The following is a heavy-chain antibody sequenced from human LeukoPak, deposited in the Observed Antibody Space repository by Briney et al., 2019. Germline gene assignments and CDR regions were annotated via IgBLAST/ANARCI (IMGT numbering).Heavy chain of an antibody. J-gene: IGHJ4*02. CDR3: VRDRSPGYFDY. V-gene: IGHV3-21*01. Sequence: GGSLRLSCAASGFTFSSYRMNWVRQAPGKGLDWVSSINSSHNNIYYADSVKGRFSISRDNAKNSLFLQMNSLRAEDTAVYYCVRDRSPGYFDYWGQGALVTVSS. CDR1: GFTFSSYR. CDR2: INSSHNNI. D-gene: IGHD3-10*01.